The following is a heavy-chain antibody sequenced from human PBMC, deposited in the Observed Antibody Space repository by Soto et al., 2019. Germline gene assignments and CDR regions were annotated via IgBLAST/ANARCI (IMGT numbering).Heavy chain of an antibody. D-gene: IGHD3-3*01. CDR1: GYNFAGDW. CDR2: IYPSDSDT. Sequence: PGESLKISCKVSGYNFAGDWIAWLRQMPGKGLELMGIIYPSDSDTRYRPSFQGQVTISADKSISSAYLQWSSLRASDTAMYYCARGGVSTRTFDYWGQGTPITVSS. V-gene: IGHV5-51*01. J-gene: IGHJ4*02. CDR3: ARGGVSTRTFDY.